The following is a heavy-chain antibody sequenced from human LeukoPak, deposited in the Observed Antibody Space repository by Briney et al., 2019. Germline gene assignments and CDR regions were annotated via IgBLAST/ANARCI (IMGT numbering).Heavy chain of an antibody. CDR2: IIPILGIA. CDR3: ARSSGDSSGYYYAVWFDP. Sequence: ASVTVSCKASGGTFSSYAISWVRQAPGQGLEWMGRIIPILGIANYAQKFQGRVTITADKSTSTAYMELSSLRSEDTAVYYCARSSGDSSGYYYAVWFDPWGQGTLVTVSS. V-gene: IGHV1-69*04. J-gene: IGHJ5*02. CDR1: GGTFSSYA. D-gene: IGHD3-22*01.